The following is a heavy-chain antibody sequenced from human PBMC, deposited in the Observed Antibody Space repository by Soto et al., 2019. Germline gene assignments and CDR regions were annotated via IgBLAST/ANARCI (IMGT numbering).Heavy chain of an antibody. D-gene: IGHD3-10*01. V-gene: IGHV3-15*01. CDR3: TTSYGSGP. Sequence: VGSLRFSCADSGFTFSDAWMTWVRQAPGKGLEWVGRIKSKTDGGTTDYAAPVKGRFTISRDDSKNTLYLQMNSLKTEDTAVFYRTTSYGSGPWGQGTLVTVSS. CDR2: IKSKTDGGTT. J-gene: IGHJ5*02. CDR1: GFTFSDAW.